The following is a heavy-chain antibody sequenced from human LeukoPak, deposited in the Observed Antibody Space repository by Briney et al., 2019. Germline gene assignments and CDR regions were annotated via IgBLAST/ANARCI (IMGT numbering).Heavy chain of an antibody. CDR1: GFTFSDYY. Sequence: GRSLRLSCAASGFTFSDYYMSWIRQAPGKGLEWVSYISSSGSTIYYADSVKGRFTISRDNAKNSLYLQMNSLRAEDTAVYYCARGTAAGSSYYYYYMDVWGKGTTVTVSS. J-gene: IGHJ6*03. CDR3: ARGTAAGSSYYYYYMDV. CDR2: ISSSGSTI. V-gene: IGHV3-11*04. D-gene: IGHD6-13*01.